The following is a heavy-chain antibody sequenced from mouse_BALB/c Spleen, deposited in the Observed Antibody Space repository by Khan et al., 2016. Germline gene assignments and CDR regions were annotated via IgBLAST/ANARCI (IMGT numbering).Heavy chain of an antibody. Sequence: EVELVESGGGLVKPGGSLKLSCAASGFAFSSYDMSWVRQTPEKRLEWVATISSGGSYTYYPDSVKGRFTISRDNARNTLYLQMSSLRSEDTALYYCARRNLDYWGQGTTLTVSS. CDR2: ISSGGSYT. J-gene: IGHJ2*01. V-gene: IGHV5-9*02. CDR3: ARRNLDY. CDR1: GFAFSSYD.